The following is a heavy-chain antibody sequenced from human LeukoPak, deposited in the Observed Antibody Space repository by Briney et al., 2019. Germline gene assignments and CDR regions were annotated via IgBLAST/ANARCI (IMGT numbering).Heavy chain of an antibody. D-gene: IGHD2-21*02. CDR1: GGSISSSSYY. V-gene: IGHV4-39*01. CDR3: ARSVTAIRIIDY. J-gene: IGHJ4*02. Sequence: SETLSLTCTVSGGSISSSSYYWGWIRQPPGKGLEWIGSIYYSGSTYYNPSLKSRVTISVDTSKNQFSLKLSSVTAADTAVYYCARSVTAIRIIDYWGQGTLVTVSS. CDR2: IYYSGST.